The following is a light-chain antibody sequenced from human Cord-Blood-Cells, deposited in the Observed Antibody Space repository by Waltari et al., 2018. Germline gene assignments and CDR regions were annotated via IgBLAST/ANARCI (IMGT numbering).Light chain of an antibody. J-gene: IGKJ2*01. V-gene: IGKV3-15*01. Sequence: EIVMTQSPATLSVSPGSRATLFCRASQSVSSNLAWYQQKPDQAPRLLIYGASTRATGIPARFSGSGSGTEFNLTISSLQSEDFAVYYCQQYNNWLYTFGQGTKLEIK. CDR1: QSVSSN. CDR3: QQYNNWLYT. CDR2: GAS.